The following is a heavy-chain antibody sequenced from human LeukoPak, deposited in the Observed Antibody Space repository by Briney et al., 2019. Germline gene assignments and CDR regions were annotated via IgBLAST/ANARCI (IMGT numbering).Heavy chain of an antibody. V-gene: IGHV3-21*01. CDR2: ISSSSSYI. D-gene: IGHD5-24*01. J-gene: IGHJ1*01. Sequence: PGGSLRLSCAASGFTFSSYSMNWVRQAPGKGLEWVSSISSSSSYIYYADSVKGRFTISRDNAKNSLYLQMNSLRAEDTAVYYCARDWERWLQRAEYFQHWGQGTLVTVSS. CDR1: GFTFSSYS. CDR3: ARDWERWLQRAEYFQH.